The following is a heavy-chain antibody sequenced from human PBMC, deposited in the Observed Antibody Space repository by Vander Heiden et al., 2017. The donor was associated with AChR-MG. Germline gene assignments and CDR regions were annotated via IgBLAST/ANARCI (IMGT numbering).Heavy chain of an antibody. CDR3: ARSIARNWFDP. Sequence: QVQLQQWGAGLLKPSETLSLTCAVSGGSFSGYSWSWIRQPPGKGLEWIEEINHSGSTNDNPSLKSRVTISVDTSKSQFSVKMSSVTAADTAVYYCARSIARNWFDPWGQGTLVTVSS. D-gene: IGHD6-6*01. V-gene: IGHV4-34*01. CDR2: INHSGST. J-gene: IGHJ5*02. CDR1: GGSFSGYS.